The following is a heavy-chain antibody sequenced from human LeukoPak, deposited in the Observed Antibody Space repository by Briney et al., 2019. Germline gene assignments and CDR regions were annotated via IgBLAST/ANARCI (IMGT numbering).Heavy chain of an antibody. Sequence: GGSLRLSCAASGFTFSSYAMSWVRQAPGKGLEWVSAISGSGGSTYYADSVEGRFTISRDNSKNMLYLQMNSLRAEDTAVYYCAKDLVDIEVVPAAQTVPFDYWGQGTLVTVSS. CDR3: AKDLVDIEVVPAAQTVPFDY. J-gene: IGHJ4*02. CDR1: GFTFSSYA. D-gene: IGHD2-2*03. CDR2: ISGSGGST. V-gene: IGHV3-23*01.